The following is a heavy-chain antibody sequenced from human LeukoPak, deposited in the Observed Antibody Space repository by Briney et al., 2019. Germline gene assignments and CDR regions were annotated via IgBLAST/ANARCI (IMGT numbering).Heavy chain of an antibody. CDR2: MNPNSGNT. Sequence: GASVKVSCKASGYTFTSYDINWVRQATGQGLEWMGWMNPNSGNTGYAQEFQGRVTMTRNTSISTAYMELSSLRSEDTAVYYCARGRIVATSTSLAIYWGQGTLVTVSS. J-gene: IGHJ4*02. CDR1: GYTFTSYD. D-gene: IGHD5-12*01. CDR3: ARGRIVATSTSLAIY. V-gene: IGHV1-8*01.